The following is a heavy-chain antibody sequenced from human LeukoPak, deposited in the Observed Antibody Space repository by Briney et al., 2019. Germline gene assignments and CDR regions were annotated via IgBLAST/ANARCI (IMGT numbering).Heavy chain of an antibody. CDR3: ARCSDKYGDYGHY. CDR1: GFSFSTQR. Sequence: PGGSLRLSCAAPGFSFSTQRMHWVRQAPGKGLEWVAVISYDGTNKHYADSVKGRFTISRDNSKNTLYLQMDSLRTEDTAMYYCARCSDKYGDYGHYWGQGTLVTVSS. V-gene: IGHV3-30*03. J-gene: IGHJ4*02. D-gene: IGHD4-17*01. CDR2: ISYDGTNK.